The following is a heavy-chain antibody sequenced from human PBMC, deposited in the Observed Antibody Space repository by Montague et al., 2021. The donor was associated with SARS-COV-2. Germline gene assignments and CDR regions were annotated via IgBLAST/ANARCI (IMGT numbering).Heavy chain of an antibody. V-gene: IGHV3-23*01. CDR1: EFTFSSYA. J-gene: IGHJ4*02. CDR3: AKAALGSSSYFDY. Sequence: SLRLSFAASEFTFSSYAMSWVRQAPGKGLEWVSAISGSGGRTYYADPVKGRFTLSRDNSKNTLYLQMNSLRAEDTAVYYCAKAALGSSSYFDYWGQGTLVTVSS. CDR2: ISGSGGRT. D-gene: IGHD6-13*01.